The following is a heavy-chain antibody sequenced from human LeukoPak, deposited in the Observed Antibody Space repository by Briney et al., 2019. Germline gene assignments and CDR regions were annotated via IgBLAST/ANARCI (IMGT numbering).Heavy chain of an antibody. D-gene: IGHD1-26*01. J-gene: IGHJ4*02. V-gene: IGHV4-39*07. Sequence: SETLSLTCTVSGGSISRSSYYWGWIRQPPGTGLEWIGSMYYSGSTYYNPSLKSRVTISVDTSKNQFSLKLSSVTAADTAVYYCARNIVGATNGYPTYFDYWGQGTLVTVSS. CDR1: GGSISRSSYY. CDR3: ARNIVGATNGYPTYFDY. CDR2: MYYSGST.